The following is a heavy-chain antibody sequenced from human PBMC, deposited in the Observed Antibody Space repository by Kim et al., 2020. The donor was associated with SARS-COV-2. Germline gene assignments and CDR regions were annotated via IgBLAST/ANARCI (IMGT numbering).Heavy chain of an antibody. CDR2: VNNDGSST. CDR1: GFTFTDYW. V-gene: IGHV3-74*01. J-gene: IGHJ4*02. D-gene: IGHD3-10*01. Sequence: GGSLRLSCTTSGFTFTDYWIHWVRQAPGKGLVWVSYVNNDGSSTGHADSVKGRFTISRDNAKNTLYLQMNSLRLEDTAVYYCARGYGSGTNYWGQGTLVT. CDR3: ARGYGSGTNY.